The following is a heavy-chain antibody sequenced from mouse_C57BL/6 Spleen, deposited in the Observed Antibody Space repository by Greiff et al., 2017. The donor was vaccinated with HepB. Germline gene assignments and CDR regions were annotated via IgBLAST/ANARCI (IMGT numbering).Heavy chain of an antibody. CDR3: ARSKDYYGSSSFAY. V-gene: IGHV1-55*01. CDR1: GYTFTSYW. D-gene: IGHD1-1*01. Sequence: QVQLQQPGAELVKPGASVKMSCKASGYTFTSYWITWVKQRPGQGLEWIGDIYPGSGSTNYNEKFKSKATLTVDTSSSTAYMQLSSLTSEDSAVYYWARSKDYYGSSSFAYWGQGTLVTVSA. J-gene: IGHJ3*01. CDR2: IYPGSGST.